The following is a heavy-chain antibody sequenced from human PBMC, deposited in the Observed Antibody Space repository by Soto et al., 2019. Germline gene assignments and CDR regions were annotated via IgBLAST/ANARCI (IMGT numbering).Heavy chain of an antibody. CDR3: ARQPF. J-gene: IGHJ4*02. CDR1: GFAIRSYW. CDR2: IKQDGSDA. Sequence: EVQLVESGGGLVQPGGSLRLSCAASGFAIRSYWMSWVRQAPGKGLEWVANIKQDGSDAYYVDSVKGRFTISRDNAKNSPYLQMGSLRAEDTAVYYCARQPFWGQGTLVTVSS. V-gene: IGHV3-7*01.